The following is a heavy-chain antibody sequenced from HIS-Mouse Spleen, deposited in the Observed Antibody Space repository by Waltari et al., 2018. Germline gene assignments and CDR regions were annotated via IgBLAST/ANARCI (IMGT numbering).Heavy chain of an antibody. CDR1: GFSLSNAIMG. V-gene: IGHV2-26*01. Sequence: QVTLKESGPVLVKPTETLTLTCTVSGFSLSNAIMGVSWIRQPPGKALEWLAHIFSNDEKSYRTSLKSSLTISKGTSKSQVVLTMTNMDTVDTATSYCARVLRFLEWPSVGDYWGQGTLVTVSS. J-gene: IGHJ4*02. CDR3: ARVLRFLEWPSVGDY. D-gene: IGHD3-3*01. CDR2: IFSNDEK.